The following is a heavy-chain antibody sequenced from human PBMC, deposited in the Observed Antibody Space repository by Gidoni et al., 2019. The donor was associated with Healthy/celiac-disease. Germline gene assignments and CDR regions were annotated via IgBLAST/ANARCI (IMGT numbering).Heavy chain of an antibody. Sequence: QITLKESGPTLVKPTQTLTLTCTFSGFSLSTSGVGVGWIRQPPGKALEWLALIYWDDDKRYSPSLKSRLTITKDTSKNQVVLTMTNMDPVDTATYYCAHVYVSHEYDSSAYFDYWGQGTLVTVSS. J-gene: IGHJ4*02. V-gene: IGHV2-5*02. CDR2: IYWDDDK. CDR1: GFSLSTSGVG. D-gene: IGHD3-22*01. CDR3: AHVYVSHEYDSSAYFDY.